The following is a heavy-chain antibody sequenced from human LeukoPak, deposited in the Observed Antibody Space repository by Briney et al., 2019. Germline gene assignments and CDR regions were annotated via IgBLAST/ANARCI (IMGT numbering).Heavy chain of an antibody. CDR3: AREGDRRAAAAY. CDR2: IYYSGST. D-gene: IGHD6-13*01. Sequence: SETLSLTCTVSGGSISSGGYYWSWIRQHPGKGLEWIGYIYYSGSTYYNPSLKSRVTISVDTCKNQFSLRLSSVTAADTAVYYCAREGDRRAAAAYWGQGTLVTVSS. V-gene: IGHV4-31*03. CDR1: GGSISSGGYY. J-gene: IGHJ4*02.